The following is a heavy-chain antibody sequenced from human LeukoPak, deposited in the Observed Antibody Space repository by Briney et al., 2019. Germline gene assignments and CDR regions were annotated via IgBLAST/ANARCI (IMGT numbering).Heavy chain of an antibody. Sequence: PSETLSLTCTVSGYSISSGYYWGWIRQPPGKGLEWIGSIYHSGSTYYNPSLKSRVTISVDTSKNQFSLKLSSVTAADTAVYYCARAPWWELQFSAFDIWGQGTMVTVSS. D-gene: IGHD1-26*01. CDR2: IYHSGST. CDR1: GYSISSGYY. J-gene: IGHJ3*02. CDR3: ARAPWWELQFSAFDI. V-gene: IGHV4-38-2*02.